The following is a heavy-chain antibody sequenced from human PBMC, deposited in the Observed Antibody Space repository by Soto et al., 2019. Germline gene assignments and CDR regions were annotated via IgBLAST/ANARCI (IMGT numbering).Heavy chain of an antibody. Sequence: GGSLRLSCAASGFTFSGYAMSWVRQAPGKGLEWVSAISGSGGSTYSADSVESRFTISRDNSKNTLYLQMNSMRAEDTAVYYCAKAFSRVDKWYDYVNWVQGTLFSVSS. CDR3: AKAFSRVDKWYDYVN. D-gene: IGHD1-1*01. V-gene: IGHV3-23*01. CDR1: GFTFSGYA. CDR2: ISGSGGST. J-gene: IGHJ4*02.